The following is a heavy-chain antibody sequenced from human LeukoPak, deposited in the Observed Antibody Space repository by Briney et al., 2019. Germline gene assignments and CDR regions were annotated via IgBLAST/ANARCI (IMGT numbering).Heavy chain of an antibody. Sequence: SETLSLTCTVSGGSISPFYWSWIRQPPGKGLEWIAYIYYSGSTAYNPSLKSRVAISVDTSNNQVSLKLSSVTAADTAVYYCAREGGPYRPLDYSGQGTLVTVSS. V-gene: IGHV4-59*12. CDR3: AREGGPYRPLDY. CDR2: IYYSGST. CDR1: GGSISPFY. J-gene: IGHJ4*02.